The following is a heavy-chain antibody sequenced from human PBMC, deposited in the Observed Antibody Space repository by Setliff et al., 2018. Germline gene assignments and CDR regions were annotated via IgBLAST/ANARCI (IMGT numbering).Heavy chain of an antibody. CDR3: SRDVYDFRTGQADP. CDR1: GFTFSSLW. J-gene: IGHJ5*02. Sequence: GGSLRLSCAASGFTFSSLWMAWVRQAPGKGLEWVANINQGGGDQFYVDSVRGRFIISRDNAKNSLYLHMNSLRADDTAVYYCSRDVYDFRTGQADPWGQGALVTVSS. V-gene: IGHV3-7*01. D-gene: IGHD3-3*01. CDR2: INQGGGDQ.